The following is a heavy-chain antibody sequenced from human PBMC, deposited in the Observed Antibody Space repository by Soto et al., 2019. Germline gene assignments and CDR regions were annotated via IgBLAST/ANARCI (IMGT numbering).Heavy chain of an antibody. V-gene: IGHV4-4*07. CDR3: ARDKVAAAGQARWFDP. D-gene: IGHD6-13*01. J-gene: IGHJ5*02. CDR2: IYTSGST. Sequence: PSETLSLTCTVSGGSISGYYWSWIRQPAGKGLEWIGRIYTSGSTDYNPSLKSRVTMSVDTSKNQFSLKLSSVTAADTAVYYCARDKVAAAGQARWFDPWGQGTLVTVSS. CDR1: GGSISGYY.